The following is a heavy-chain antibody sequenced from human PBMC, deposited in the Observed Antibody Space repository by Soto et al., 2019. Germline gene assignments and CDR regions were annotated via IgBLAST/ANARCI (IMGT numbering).Heavy chain of an antibody. CDR2: IYYSGST. Sequence: QLQLQESGPGLVKPSETLSLTCTVSGGSISSSSYYWGWIRQPPGKGLEWIGSIYYSGSTYYNPSLKSRVTISVDTSKNQFSLKLSSVTAADTAVYYCASPGYCSGGSCYWSENNWFDPWGQGTLVTVSS. CDR3: ASPGYCSGGSCYWSENNWFDP. V-gene: IGHV4-39*01. CDR1: GGSISSSSYY. J-gene: IGHJ5*02. D-gene: IGHD2-15*01.